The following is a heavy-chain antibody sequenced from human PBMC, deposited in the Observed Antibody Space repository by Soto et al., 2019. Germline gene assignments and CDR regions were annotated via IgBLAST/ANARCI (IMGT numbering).Heavy chain of an antibody. CDR3: ARDDEMGYFDY. Sequence: EVQLVESGGGLVQPGGSLRLSCAASGFTFSSCSMNWVRQAPGKGLEWVSYISSSSRTTYYADSVKGRFTISRDNAKNSLYLQMNSRRAEDTAVYYCARDDEMGYFDYWGQGTLVTVSS. CDR1: GFTFSSCS. CDR2: ISSSSRTT. D-gene: IGHD3-16*01. J-gene: IGHJ4*02. V-gene: IGHV3-48*01.